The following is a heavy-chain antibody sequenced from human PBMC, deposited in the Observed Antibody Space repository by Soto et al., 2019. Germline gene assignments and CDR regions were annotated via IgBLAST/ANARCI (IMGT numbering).Heavy chain of an antibody. CDR2: IIPMFDTT. J-gene: IGHJ6*02. CDR3: ARGAAAGSYYGMDV. D-gene: IGHD6-13*01. Sequence: VQLVQSGAEVKKPGSSVKVSCKASGDTFSSHGITWVRQAPGLGLEWMGGIIPMFDTTNYAQKFQGRLTITADESTSPAYMELSSLSSEDTAVYFCARGAAAGSYYGMDVWGQGTSVTVSS. V-gene: IGHV1-69*12. CDR1: GDTFSSHG.